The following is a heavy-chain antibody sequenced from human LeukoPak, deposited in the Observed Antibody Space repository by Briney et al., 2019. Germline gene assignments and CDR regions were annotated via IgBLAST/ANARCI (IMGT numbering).Heavy chain of an antibody. J-gene: IGHJ4*02. V-gene: IGHV1-2*02. CDR2: INPNSGGT. CDR3: ARNDYYGSGETGFDY. CDR1: GYTFTGYY. D-gene: IGHD3-10*01. Sequence: ASVKVSCKASGYTFTGYYMHWVRQAPGQGLEWMGWINPNSGGTNYAQKFQGRVTMTGDTSIGTAYMELSRLRSDDTAVYYCARNDYYGSGETGFDYWGQGTLVTVSS.